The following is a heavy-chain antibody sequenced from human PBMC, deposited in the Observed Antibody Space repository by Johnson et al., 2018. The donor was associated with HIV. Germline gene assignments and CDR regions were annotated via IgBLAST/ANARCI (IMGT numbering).Heavy chain of an antibody. CDR2: INTGGDT. CDR1: GFTVSSNY. CDR3: TRGSSGWLSDAFDI. J-gene: IGHJ3*02. D-gene: IGHD6-19*01. Sequence: MLLVESGGGLVQPGWSLRLSCAASGFTVSSNYMRWVRQAPGKGLEWVSVINTGGDTYYADSVKGRFTMSRDNSKNTLYLQMNSLRAEDTAVYYFTRGSSGWLSDAFDIWGQGTMVTVSS. V-gene: IGHV3-66*01.